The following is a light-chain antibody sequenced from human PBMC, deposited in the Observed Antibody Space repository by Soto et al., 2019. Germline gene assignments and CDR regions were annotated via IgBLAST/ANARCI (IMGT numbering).Light chain of an antibody. CDR2: GNS. Sequence: HSVLTQPPSVSGAPGQRVTISCTESSSNIGAGYDVHWYQQLPGTAPKLLIYGNSNRPSGVPDRFSGSKSGTSASLAITGLQAEDEADYYCQSYDSSLSVWVFGGGTKLTVL. V-gene: IGLV1-40*01. CDR3: QSYDSSLSVWV. CDR1: SSNIGAGYD. J-gene: IGLJ3*02.